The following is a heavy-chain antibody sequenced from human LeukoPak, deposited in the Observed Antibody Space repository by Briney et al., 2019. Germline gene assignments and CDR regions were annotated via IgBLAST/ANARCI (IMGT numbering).Heavy chain of an antibody. CDR3: AKWGIAVAGTRFHYFDY. D-gene: IGHD6-19*01. CDR2: ISGWGGTT. V-gene: IGHV3-23*01. CDR1: VFTFSSYA. Sequence: PGGSLRLSCAACVFTFSSYAMNGVRQARGKGLEGVSGISGWGGTTYYADSMKGPFTTSRDNSKNTLYLQMNSLRGADTAVYYCAKWGIAVAGTRFHYFDYWGQGTLVTVSS. J-gene: IGHJ4*02.